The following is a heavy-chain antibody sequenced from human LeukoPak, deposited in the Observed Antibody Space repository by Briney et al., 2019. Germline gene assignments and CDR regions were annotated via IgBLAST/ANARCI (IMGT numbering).Heavy chain of an antibody. V-gene: IGHV3-23*01. D-gene: IGHD3-10*01. CDR1: GFTFSSYA. CDR3: ASRYYYGSGSYYNPFDY. Sequence: QPGGSLRLSCAASGFTFSSYAMSWVRQAPGKGLEWVSAISGSGGSTCYADSVKGRFTISRDNSKNTLYLQMNSLRAEDTAVYYCASRYYYGSGSYYNPFDYWGQGTLVTVSS. J-gene: IGHJ4*02. CDR2: ISGSGGST.